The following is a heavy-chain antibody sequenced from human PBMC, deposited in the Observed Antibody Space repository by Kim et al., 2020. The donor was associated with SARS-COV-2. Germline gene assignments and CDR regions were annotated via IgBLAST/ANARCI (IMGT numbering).Heavy chain of an antibody. Sequence: SETLSLTCAVYGGSFNSYYWSWIRQPPGKGLEWIWEINHSGSTNYNPSLKSRVTISVDTSKNQFSLKLSSVTAADTAVYYCARGVGLPHFDYWGQGTLVTVSS. CDR2: INHSGST. D-gene: IGHD1-7*01. J-gene: IGHJ4*02. V-gene: IGHV4-34*01. CDR3: ARGVGLPHFDY. CDR1: GGSFNSYY.